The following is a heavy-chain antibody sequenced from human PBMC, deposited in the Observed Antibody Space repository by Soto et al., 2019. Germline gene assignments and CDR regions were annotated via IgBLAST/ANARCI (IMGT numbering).Heavy chain of an antibody. Sequence: PGGSLRLSCAASGFTFSSYAMSWVRQAPGKGLEWVSAISGSGGSTYYADSVKGRFTISRDNSKNTLYLQMNCLRAEDTAVYYCAKGHPITMVRGGYFDYWGQGTLVTVSS. CDR2: ISGSGGST. J-gene: IGHJ4*02. D-gene: IGHD3-10*01. V-gene: IGHV3-23*01. CDR1: GFTFSSYA. CDR3: AKGHPITMVRGGYFDY.